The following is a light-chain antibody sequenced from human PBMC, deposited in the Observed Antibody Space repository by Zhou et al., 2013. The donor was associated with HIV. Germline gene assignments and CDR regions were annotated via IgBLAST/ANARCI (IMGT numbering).Light chain of an antibody. CDR2: KVS. Sequence: DVVMTQSPLSLPVTLGQPASISCRSSQSLVHSDGNTYLNWFQQRPGQSPRRLIYKVSNRDSGVPDRFSGSGSGTDFTLKISRVEAEDVGVYYCMQGTHWVTFGQGTKVEIK. J-gene: IGKJ1*01. CDR1: QSLVHSDGNTY. V-gene: IGKV2-30*02. CDR3: MQGTHWVT.